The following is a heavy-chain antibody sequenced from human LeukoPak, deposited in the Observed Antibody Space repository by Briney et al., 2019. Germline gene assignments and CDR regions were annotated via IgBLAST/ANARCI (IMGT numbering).Heavy chain of an antibody. J-gene: IGHJ4*02. Sequence: GGSLRLSCAASGFTFSNYAMNWVRQAPGKGLEWVSVISGSGGSAYYADSVKGRFTISRGNSKNTLYLQMNSLRAEDTAVYYCVKMGGRSYGSGSYFVNWGQGTLVTVSS. CDR3: VKMGGRSYGSGSYFVN. CDR2: ISGSGGSA. D-gene: IGHD3-10*01. CDR1: GFTFSNYA. V-gene: IGHV3-23*01.